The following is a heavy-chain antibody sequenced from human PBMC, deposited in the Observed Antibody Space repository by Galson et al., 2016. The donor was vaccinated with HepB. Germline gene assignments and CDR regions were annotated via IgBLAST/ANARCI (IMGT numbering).Heavy chain of an antibody. CDR3: AKDRRYYDSSGYFWEGYYDDGMDV. J-gene: IGHJ6*02. V-gene: IGHV3-30*18. CDR1: GFTFSSYG. CDR2: ISYDGSDK. Sequence: SLRLSCAASGFTFSSYGMHWVRQAPGKGLEWVAVISYDGSDKYYADSVKGRFTISRANSKNTLNLQMNSLRAEDAAAYYCAKDRRYYDSSGYFWEGYYDDGMDVWGRGTTVTVSS. D-gene: IGHD3-22*01.